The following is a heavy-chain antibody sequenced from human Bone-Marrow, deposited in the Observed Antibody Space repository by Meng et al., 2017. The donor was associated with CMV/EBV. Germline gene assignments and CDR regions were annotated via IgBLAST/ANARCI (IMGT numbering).Heavy chain of an antibody. CDR3: ARDGIVVVPAAPMDYYYYGMDV. CDR1: GFTFSSYS. V-gene: IGHV3-48*04. D-gene: IGHD2-2*01. Sequence: GALKISCAASGFTFSSYSMNWVRQAPGKGLEWVSYISSSSSTIYYADSVKGRFTISRDNAKNSLYLQMNSLRAEDTAVYYCARDGIVVVPAAPMDYYYYGMDVWGQGTTVTVSS. CDR2: ISSSSSTI. J-gene: IGHJ6*02.